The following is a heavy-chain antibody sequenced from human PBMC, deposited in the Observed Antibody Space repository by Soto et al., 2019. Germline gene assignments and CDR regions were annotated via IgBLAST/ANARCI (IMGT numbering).Heavy chain of an antibody. CDR1: GFTFSSYG. D-gene: IGHD4-17*01. CDR2: MSYDGSNK. CDR3: AKDLFYGNYAGDAFDI. V-gene: IGHV3-30*18. Sequence: QVQLVESGGGVVQPGRSLRLSCAASGFTFSSYGMHWVRQAPGKGLEWVAIMSYDGSNKNYADSVKGRFTISRDNSKNTLYLQMNSLGAEDTAVYFCAKDLFYGNYAGDAFDIWGKGTMVTVSS. J-gene: IGHJ3*02.